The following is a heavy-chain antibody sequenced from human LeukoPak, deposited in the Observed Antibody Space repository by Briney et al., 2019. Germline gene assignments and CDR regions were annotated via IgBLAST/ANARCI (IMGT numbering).Heavy chain of an antibody. V-gene: IGHV4-4*09. Sequence: SETLSLTCTVSGASISSYYWSWIRQPPGKGLEWIGYIYTSETTNFNPALRSRVTISIDTSKNQVSLRLSSVTAADTALHYCARHRSPSSLSFFDIWGQGMLVIVSS. D-gene: IGHD2-2*01. CDR3: ARHRSPSSLSFFDI. CDR2: IYTSETT. CDR1: GASISSYY. J-gene: IGHJ4*02.